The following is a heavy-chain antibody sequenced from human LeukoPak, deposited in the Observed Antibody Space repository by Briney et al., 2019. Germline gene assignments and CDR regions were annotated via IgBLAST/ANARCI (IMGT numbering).Heavy chain of an antibody. CDR2: ITSRGKST. V-gene: IGHV3-11*01. CDR3: ARGRDGYKY. Sequence: PGGSLRLSCAASGFTFSDYCMTWLRQSPGKGLEWLSYITSRGKSTHYADSVKGRFSVYRDNANNTLYLEMDSLRAEDTAVYFCARGRDGYKYWGQGALVTVSS. J-gene: IGHJ4*02. CDR1: GFTFSDYC. D-gene: IGHD5-24*01.